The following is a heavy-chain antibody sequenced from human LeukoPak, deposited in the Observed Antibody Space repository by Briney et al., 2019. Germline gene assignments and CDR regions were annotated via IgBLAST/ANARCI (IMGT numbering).Heavy chain of an antibody. D-gene: IGHD1-14*01. Sequence: GGSLRLSCAASGFTFSTFAMSWVRQAPGKGLEWVSAISGSGGSTHYADSVKGRFTISRDNSKNTLYLQMNSLRAEDTAVYYCAKDIRRTLWYFQHWGQGTLVTVSS. CDR2: ISGSGGST. V-gene: IGHV3-23*01. J-gene: IGHJ1*01. CDR1: GFTFSTFA. CDR3: AKDIRRTLWYFQH.